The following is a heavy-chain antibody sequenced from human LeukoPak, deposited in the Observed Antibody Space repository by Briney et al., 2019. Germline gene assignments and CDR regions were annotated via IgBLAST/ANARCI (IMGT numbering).Heavy chain of an antibody. CDR3: ARDVYDYGDYTIDY. CDR2: IYSSGST. CDR1: GGSINSHF. J-gene: IGHJ4*02. Sequence: SETLSLTCTISGGSINSHFWSWIRQPAGKGLEWIGRIYSSGSTNYNSSLKSRVSMSVDTSKNQFSLRLSSVTAADTAVYYCARDVYDYGDYTIDYWGQGTLVTVSS. V-gene: IGHV4-4*07. D-gene: IGHD4-17*01.